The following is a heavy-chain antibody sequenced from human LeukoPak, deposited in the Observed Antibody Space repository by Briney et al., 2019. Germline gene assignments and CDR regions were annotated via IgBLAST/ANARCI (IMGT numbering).Heavy chain of an antibody. Sequence: SGPTLVKPTQTLTLTCTFSGFSLSTSGVGVGWIRQPPGKALEWLALIYWNDDKRYSPSLKSRLTITKDTSKNQVVLTMTNTDPVDTATYYCAHRGGYSGQLTTYYFDYWGQGTLVTVSS. CDR3: AHRGGYSGQLTTYYFDY. CDR1: GFSLSTSGVG. D-gene: IGHD6-13*01. J-gene: IGHJ4*02. V-gene: IGHV2-5*01. CDR2: IYWNDDK.